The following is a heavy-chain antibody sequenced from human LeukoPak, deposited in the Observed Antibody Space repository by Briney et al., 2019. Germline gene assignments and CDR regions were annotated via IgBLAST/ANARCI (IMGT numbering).Heavy chain of an antibody. J-gene: IGHJ4*02. D-gene: IGHD2/OR15-2a*01. Sequence: PSETLSLTCTVSGGSISTHFWSWIRQTAAKELEWIGRVYPDGSPNYNPSLESRVTMSRDTSQNQFSLKLSSVTAADTAAYYCTRGLHTSLPFHWGQGTRVTVSA. V-gene: IGHV4-4*07. CDR3: TRGLHTSLPFH. CDR1: GGSISTHF. CDR2: VYPDGSP.